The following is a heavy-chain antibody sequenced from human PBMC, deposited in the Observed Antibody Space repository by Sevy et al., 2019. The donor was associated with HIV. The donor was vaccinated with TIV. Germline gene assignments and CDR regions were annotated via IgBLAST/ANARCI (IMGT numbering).Heavy chain of an antibody. Sequence: GGSLRLSCAASGFTFSSYAMHWVRQAPGKGLEWVAVISYDGSNKYYADSVKGRFTISRDNSKNTLYLQMNILRAEDTAVYYCAIEERWLQPLQHWGQGTLVTVSS. D-gene: IGHD5-12*01. V-gene: IGHV3-30-3*01. CDR2: ISYDGSNK. CDR1: GFTFSSYA. CDR3: AIEERWLQPLQH. J-gene: IGHJ1*01.